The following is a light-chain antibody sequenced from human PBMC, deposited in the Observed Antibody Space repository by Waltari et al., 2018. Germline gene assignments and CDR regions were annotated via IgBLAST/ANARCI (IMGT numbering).Light chain of an antibody. CDR3: QQSKNAPLT. V-gene: IGKV1-39*01. CDR1: QNISDY. CDR2: AAS. Sequence: DIQMSLSPSSLSASVGDRVSIACRASQNISDYLNCYQQKPGKAPKLLISAASSLQSGVPSSVSGSGSGTVYTLTISYLQPEDFATYCCQQSKNAPLTFGGGTRVDI. J-gene: IGKJ4*01.